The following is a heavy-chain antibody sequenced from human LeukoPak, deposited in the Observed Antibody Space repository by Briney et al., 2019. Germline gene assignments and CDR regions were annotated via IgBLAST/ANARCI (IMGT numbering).Heavy chain of an antibody. CDR3: ARENVYSSSSGSNWFDP. D-gene: IGHD6-6*01. V-gene: IGHV1-2*02. CDR2: INPNSGGT. CDR1: GYTFTGYY. J-gene: IGHJ5*02. Sequence: ASVKASCKASGYTFTGYYVHWVRQAPGQGLEWMGWINPNSGGTNYAQKFQGRVTMTRDTSISTAYMELSRLRSDDTAVYYCARENVYSSSSGSNWFDPWGQGTLVTVSS.